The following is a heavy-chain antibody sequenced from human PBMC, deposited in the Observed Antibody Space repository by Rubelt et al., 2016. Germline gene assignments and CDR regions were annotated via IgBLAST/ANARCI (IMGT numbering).Heavy chain of an antibody. Sequence: QVQLQESGPGLVKPSETLSLTCTVSGGSISSYYWSWIRQPPGKGLEWIGSIYYSGSTYYNPSLKSRVTISVDTSKNQCAHELSSVTAAETAVYYCARLRWGPMDFWGKGTTVTVSS. CDR3: ARLRWGPMDF. J-gene: IGHJ6*04. CDR1: GGSISSYY. CDR2: IYYSGST. D-gene: IGHD4-23*01. V-gene: IGHV4-59*05.